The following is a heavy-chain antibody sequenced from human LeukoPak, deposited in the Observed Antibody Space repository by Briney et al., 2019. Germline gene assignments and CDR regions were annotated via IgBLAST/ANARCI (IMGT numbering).Heavy chain of an antibody. CDR2: ISGSGGST. CDR3: ARSPLGYCSGGSCHFDY. D-gene: IGHD2-15*01. J-gene: IGHJ4*02. V-gene: IGHV3-23*01. Sequence: GVSLRLSCAASGFTFSSYAMSWVRQAPGKGLEGVSAISGSGGSTYYADSVKGRFTISRDNSKNTLYLQMNSLRAEDTAVYYCARSPLGYCSGGSCHFDYWGQGTLVTVSS. CDR1: GFTFSSYA.